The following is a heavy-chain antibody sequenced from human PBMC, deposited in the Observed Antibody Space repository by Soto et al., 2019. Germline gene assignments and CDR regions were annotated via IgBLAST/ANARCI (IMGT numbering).Heavy chain of an antibody. J-gene: IGHJ5*02. CDR1: GGSISSYY. CDR3: ARGDYGDYDP. Sequence: PSETLSLTCTVSGGSISSYYWSWIRQPPGKGLEWIGYIYYSGSTNYNPSLKSRVTISVDTSKNQFSLKLSSVTAADTAVYYCARGDYGDYDPWGQGTLVTVSS. CDR2: IYYSGST. V-gene: IGHV4-59*01. D-gene: IGHD4-17*01.